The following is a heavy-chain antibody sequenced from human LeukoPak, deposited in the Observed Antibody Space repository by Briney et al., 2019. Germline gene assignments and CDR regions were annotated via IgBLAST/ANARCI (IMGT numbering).Heavy chain of an antibody. CDR3: ARDSCSGEGGYNWFDP. J-gene: IGHJ5*02. CDR2: ISSSSSYI. V-gene: IGHV3-21*01. Sequence: GGSLRLSCAASGFTFSSYSMNWVRQAPGKGLEWVSSISSSSSYIYYADSVKGRFTISRDNAKNSLYLQMNSLRAEDTAVYYCARDSCSGEGGYNWFDPWGQGTLVTVSS. D-gene: IGHD2-15*01. CDR1: GFTFSSYS.